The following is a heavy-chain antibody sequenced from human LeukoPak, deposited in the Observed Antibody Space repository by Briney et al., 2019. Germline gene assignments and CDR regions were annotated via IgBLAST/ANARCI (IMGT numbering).Heavy chain of an antibody. Sequence: SETLSLTCTVSGGSISTFYWSWIRQPPGKELEFIGYISYTGSTNYNPSLRRRVTISLDTSKNHFSLKLNSVTAADPAVYYCARGQWSGSTGPFDYWGQGTLVTVSS. D-gene: IGHD3-10*02. V-gene: IGHV4-59*01. CDR2: ISYTGST. CDR3: ARGQWSGSTGPFDY. J-gene: IGHJ4*02. CDR1: GGSISTFY.